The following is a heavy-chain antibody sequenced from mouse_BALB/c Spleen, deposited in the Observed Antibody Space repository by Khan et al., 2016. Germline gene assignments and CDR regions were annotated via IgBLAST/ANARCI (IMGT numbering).Heavy chain of an antibody. CDR3: ARSGYNGSSRDYSMDY. CDR1: GYTFTSYV. V-gene: IGHV1S136*01. D-gene: IGHD1-1*01. Sequence: VQLQQSGPELVKPGASVKMSCKASGYTFTSYVMHWVKQKPGQGLEWIGYINPYNDGTKYNEKFKGKATLTSDKSSGTPYMELSSLTSKDSAVYYCARSGYNGSSRDYSMDYWVQGTSVTVSS. CDR2: INPYNDGT. J-gene: IGHJ4*01.